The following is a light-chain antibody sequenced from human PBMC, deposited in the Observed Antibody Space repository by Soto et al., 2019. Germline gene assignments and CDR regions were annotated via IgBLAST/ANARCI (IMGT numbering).Light chain of an antibody. V-gene: IGKV1-6*02. CDR1: QAISND. J-gene: IGKJ2*01. CDR2: EAS. CDR3: LQDYNYPYT. Sequence: HSPSSLTASVGDRVTITCRASQAISNDLGWYQQKPGRAPKILIYEASTLQSGVPSRFSGSGSGTDFTLTISSLQPEDFATYYCLQDYNYPYTFGQGTKVDIK.